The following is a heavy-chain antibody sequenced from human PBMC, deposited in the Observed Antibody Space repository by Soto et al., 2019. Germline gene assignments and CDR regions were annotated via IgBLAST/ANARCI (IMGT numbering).Heavy chain of an antibody. Sequence: XGSLRLSGAASGFTFDDYTMHWVRQAPGKGLEWVSLISWDGGSTYYADSVKGRFTISGDNSKNSLYLQMNSLRTEDTALYYCAKDRAVYDFWSGSTYGMDVWGQGTTVTVSS. CDR2: ISWDGGST. CDR3: AKDRAVYDFWSGSTYGMDV. D-gene: IGHD3-3*01. CDR1: GFTFDDYT. V-gene: IGHV3-43*01. J-gene: IGHJ6*02.